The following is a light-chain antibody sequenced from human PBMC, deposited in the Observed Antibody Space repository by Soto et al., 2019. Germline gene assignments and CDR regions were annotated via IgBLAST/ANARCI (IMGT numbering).Light chain of an antibody. CDR2: KAS. CDR3: QQYSTYSRA. J-gene: IGKJ1*01. CDR1: QNINDL. Sequence: DIQMTQSPSTLSASVGDRVTITCRARQNINDLLAWYQQKPGKAPNLLIYKASSLGSGVPSRFSGSGYGTEFTLTSSSLQPDDFATFYCQQYSTYSRAFGQGTKVDIK. V-gene: IGKV1-5*03.